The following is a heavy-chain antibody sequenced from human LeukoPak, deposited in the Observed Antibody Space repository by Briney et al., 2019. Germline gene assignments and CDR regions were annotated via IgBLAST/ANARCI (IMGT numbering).Heavy chain of an antibody. CDR1: GFTFSSYW. CDR2: IKQDGSEK. D-gene: IGHD6-13*01. CDR3: ARDQKEIAAAGTGWFDP. V-gene: IGHV3-7*01. Sequence: GGSLRLSCAASGFTFSSYWMSWVRQAPGKGLEWVANIKQDGSEKYYVDSVKGRFTISRDNAKNSLYLQMNSLRAEDTAVYYCARDQKEIAAAGTGWFDPWGQGTLVTVSS. J-gene: IGHJ5*02.